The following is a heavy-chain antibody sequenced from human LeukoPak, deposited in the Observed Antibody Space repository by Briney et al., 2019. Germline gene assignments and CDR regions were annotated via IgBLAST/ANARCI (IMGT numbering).Heavy chain of an antibody. CDR1: GGSISSYY. Sequence: SETLSLTCTVSGGSISSYYWSWIRQPAGKGLEWIGRIYTSGSTNYNPSLKSRVTMSVDTSKNQFSLKLSSVTAADTAVYYCARDGYYYGSGSYYEDKGFRRISGWFDPWGQGTLVTVSS. V-gene: IGHV4-4*07. CDR3: ARDGYYYGSGSYYEDKGFRRISGWFDP. J-gene: IGHJ5*02. D-gene: IGHD3-10*01. CDR2: IYTSGST.